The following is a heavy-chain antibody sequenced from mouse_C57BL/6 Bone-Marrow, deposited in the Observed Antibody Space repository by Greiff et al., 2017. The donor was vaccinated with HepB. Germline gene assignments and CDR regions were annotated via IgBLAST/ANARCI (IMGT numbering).Heavy chain of an antibody. D-gene: IGHD2-5*01. CDR1: GYSITSGYY. V-gene: IGHV3-6*01. Sequence: ESGPGLVKPSQSLSLTCSVTGYSITSGYYWNWIRQFPGNKLEWMGYISYDGSNNYNPSLKNRISITRDTSKNQFFLNLNSVTTEDTATYYCTSSNSFDYWGQGTTLTVSS. J-gene: IGHJ2*01. CDR3: TSSNSFDY. CDR2: ISYDGSN.